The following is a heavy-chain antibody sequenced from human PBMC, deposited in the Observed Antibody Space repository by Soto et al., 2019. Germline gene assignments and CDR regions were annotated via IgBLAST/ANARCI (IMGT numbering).Heavy chain of an antibody. J-gene: IGHJ6*02. Sequence: GESLKISCKGSGYSFTSYWISWVRQMPGKGLEWMGRIDPSDSYTNYSPSFQGHVTISADKSISTAYLQWSSLKASDTAMYYCASSLRANYYYYGMDVWGQGTTVTVSS. CDR1: GYSFTSYW. CDR2: IDPSDSYT. D-gene: IGHD5-12*01. V-gene: IGHV5-10-1*01. CDR3: ASSLRANYYYYGMDV.